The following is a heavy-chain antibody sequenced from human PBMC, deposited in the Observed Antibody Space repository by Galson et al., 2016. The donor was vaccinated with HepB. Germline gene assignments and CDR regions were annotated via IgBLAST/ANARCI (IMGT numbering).Heavy chain of an antibody. V-gene: IGHV3-33*06. CDR1: GFTFSKTA. D-gene: IGHD2-15*01. J-gene: IGHJ4*02. Sequence: SLRLSCAASGFTFSKTAMHWVRQAPGKGLEWVAVIRYDGENKEYAASVLGPFTASRDNSENTLYLKMNSLIADDTAVFYCTKERKEDCDGGNCKSVYFDHWGQGTLVIVSS. CDR2: IRYDGENK. CDR3: TKERKEDCDGGNCKSVYFDH.